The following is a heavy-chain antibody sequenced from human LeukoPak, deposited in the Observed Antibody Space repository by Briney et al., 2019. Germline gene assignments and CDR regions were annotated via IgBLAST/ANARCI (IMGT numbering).Heavy chain of an antibody. J-gene: IGHJ4*02. V-gene: IGHV3-23*01. CDR2: ISGRGGST. D-gene: IGHD6-19*01. CDR3: AKDPRFIAVAGLFDY. CDR1: GFTFSSYA. Sequence: GRSLRLSCAASGFTFSSYAMSWVRQAPGKGLEWVSAISGRGGSTYYADSVKGRFTISRDNSKNTLYLQMNSLRAEDTAVYYCAKDPRFIAVAGLFDYWGQGTLVTVSS.